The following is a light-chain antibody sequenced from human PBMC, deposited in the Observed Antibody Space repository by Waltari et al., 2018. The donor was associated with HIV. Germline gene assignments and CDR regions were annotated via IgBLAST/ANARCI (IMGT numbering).Light chain of an antibody. V-gene: IGLV1-51*02. CDR3: GTWDYTLNSHV. CDR2: END. CDR1: SSNIGASY. J-gene: IGLJ1*01. Sequence: QSVLTQPPSVSAAPGQKVTISCSGSSSNIGASYVSWYQQLPGTAPKLHICENDKRPSDMPDRFSASKSGTSATLGITGLQTGDEADYFCGTWDYTLNSHVFGTGTKVTVL.